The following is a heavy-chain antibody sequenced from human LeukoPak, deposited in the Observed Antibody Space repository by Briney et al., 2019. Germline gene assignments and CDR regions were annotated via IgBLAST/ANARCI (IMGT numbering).Heavy chain of an antibody. CDR2: INHSGST. CDR1: GGSISSYY. Sequence: SETLSLTCTVSGGSISSYYWSWIRQPPGKGLEWIGEINHSGSTNYNPSLKSRVTISVDTSKNQFSLKLSSVTAADTAVYYCARAGIAAAPGAYWGQGTLVTVSS. D-gene: IGHD6-13*01. J-gene: IGHJ4*02. V-gene: IGHV4-34*01. CDR3: ARAGIAAAPGAY.